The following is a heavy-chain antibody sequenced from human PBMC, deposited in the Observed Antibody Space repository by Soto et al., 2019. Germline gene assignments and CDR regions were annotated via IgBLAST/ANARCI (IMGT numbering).Heavy chain of an antibody. V-gene: IGHV3-33*01. CDR3: ATGFLGLCTGGNCPLDY. Sequence: QVQLVESGGGVVQPERSLRLSCAASGFTFSRQATHWVRQAPGRGLECVAVIWYHGIDKYYADSVKGRFTISRDNSKNTVYLQMNSLSGEDTAVYYCATGFLGLCTGGNCPLDYWGQGTLVTVSS. CDR1: GFTFSRQA. D-gene: IGHD2-15*01. J-gene: IGHJ4*02. CDR2: IWYHGIDK.